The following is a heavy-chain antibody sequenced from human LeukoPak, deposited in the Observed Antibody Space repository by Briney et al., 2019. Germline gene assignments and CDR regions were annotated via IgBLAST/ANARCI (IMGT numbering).Heavy chain of an antibody. Sequence: GGSLRLSCAASGFTFSSYSMNWVRHAPGKGLEWVSSISGNSIYIYYADSVEGRFTISRENAKNSLYLQMSSLRVADTAVYYCASFETVAAKPFDYWGQGTLVTVSS. CDR1: GFTFSSYS. J-gene: IGHJ4*01. CDR2: ISGNSIYI. D-gene: IGHD6-19*01. CDR3: ASFETVAAKPFDY. V-gene: IGHV3-21*01.